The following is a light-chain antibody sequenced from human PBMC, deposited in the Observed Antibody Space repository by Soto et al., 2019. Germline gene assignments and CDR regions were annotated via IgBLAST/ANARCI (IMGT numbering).Light chain of an antibody. CDR1: QSVSSTY. V-gene: IGKV3-20*01. CDR2: GAS. J-gene: IGKJ1*01. CDR3: KQYGSSSWT. Sequence: EIVLTQSPGTLSLSPGERATLSCRASQSVSSTYLAWYQQQPGQAPRLLIYGASNRATGIPDRFSGSGSGTDFTLTISRLEPEDFAVYYCKQYGSSSWTFGQGTKVEIK.